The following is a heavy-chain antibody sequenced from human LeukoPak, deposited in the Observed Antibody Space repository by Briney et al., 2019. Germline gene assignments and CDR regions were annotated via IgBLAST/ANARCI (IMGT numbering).Heavy chain of an antibody. V-gene: IGHV3-23*01. D-gene: IGHD6-19*01. J-gene: IGHJ4*02. CDR3: AKGVSVAVAGTELPN. CDR1: GFTFSSYA. Sequence: PGGSLRLSCAASGFTFSSYAMSWVRQAPGKGLEWVSAISGSGGSTYYADSVKGRFTISRDNSKNMLYLQMNSLRAEDTAVYYCAKGVSVAVAGTELPNWGQGTLVTVSS. CDR2: ISGSGGST.